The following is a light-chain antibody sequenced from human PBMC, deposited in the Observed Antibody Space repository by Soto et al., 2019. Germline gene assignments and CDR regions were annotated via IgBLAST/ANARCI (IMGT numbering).Light chain of an antibody. Sequence: QSALTQPASVSVSPGQSITISCTGTSSDVGTYNYVSWYQHRPGKAPKRMIYDVSYRPSGVSNRFSGSKSANTASLTISGLQAEEEADYYCISYTTSNTQVFGGGTKVTVL. CDR2: DVS. CDR1: SSDVGTYNY. V-gene: IGLV2-14*01. J-gene: IGLJ3*02. CDR3: ISYTTSNTQV.